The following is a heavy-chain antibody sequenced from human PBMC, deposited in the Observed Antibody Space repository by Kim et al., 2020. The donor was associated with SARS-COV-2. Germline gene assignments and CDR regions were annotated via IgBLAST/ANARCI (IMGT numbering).Heavy chain of an antibody. CDR3: ATDRSCSGGYCYHSGLDY. J-gene: IGHJ4*02. D-gene: IGHD2-15*01. CDR2: ISSSSDYI. CDR1: GFTFSNYN. Sequence: GGSLRLSCAASGFTFSNYNMNWVRQAPGKGLEWVSSISSSSDYIYYADSVKGRFTISRDNAKNSLYLQMNSLRVEDTALYYCATDRSCSGGYCYHSGLDYWGQGTVVTVSS. V-gene: IGHV3-21*01.